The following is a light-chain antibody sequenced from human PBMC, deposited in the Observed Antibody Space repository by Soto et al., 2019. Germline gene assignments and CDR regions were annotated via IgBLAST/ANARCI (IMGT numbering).Light chain of an antibody. CDR1: QTVGRDY. J-gene: IGKJ4*01. V-gene: IGKV3-20*01. CDR3: HQYAFSPLT. Sequence: EFVLTQSPGTLSLSPGERATLSCRASQTVGRDYLGWYQQKPGQAPRLLIYDASNRATGIPDRFSGSGSGTDFTFTISRLEPEDFALYFCHQYAFSPLTFGGGTKVDIK. CDR2: DAS.